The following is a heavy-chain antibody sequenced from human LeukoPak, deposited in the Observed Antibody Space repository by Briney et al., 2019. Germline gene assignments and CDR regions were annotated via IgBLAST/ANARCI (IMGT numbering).Heavy chain of an antibody. CDR3: ARDNYYDSSGYNY. D-gene: IGHD3-22*01. CDR2: ISSTSTYL. V-gene: IGHV3-21*01. J-gene: IGHJ4*02. CDR1: GFTFISYS. Sequence: GGSLRLSCAASGFTFISYSMNWVRQAPGKGLEWVSSISSTSTYLYYADSVKGRFTISRDNAKNSLDLQMNSLRAEDTAVYFCARDNYYDSSGYNYWGQGTLVTVSS.